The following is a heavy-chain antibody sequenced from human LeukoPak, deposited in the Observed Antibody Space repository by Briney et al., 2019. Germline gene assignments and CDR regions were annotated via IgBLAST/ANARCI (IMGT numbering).Heavy chain of an antibody. V-gene: IGHV3-20*04. D-gene: IGHD3-22*01. CDR3: ARHYYDSSGYYHYYYYYYMDV. CDR1: GFTFDDYG. CDR2: INWNGSST. J-gene: IGHJ6*03. Sequence: PGGSLRLSCAASGFTFDDYGMSWGRQAPGKGLEWVSGINWNGSSTGYADSVKGRFTISRDNAKNSLYLQMNSLRAEDTALYYCARHYYDSSGYYHYYYYYYMDVWGKGTTVTVSS.